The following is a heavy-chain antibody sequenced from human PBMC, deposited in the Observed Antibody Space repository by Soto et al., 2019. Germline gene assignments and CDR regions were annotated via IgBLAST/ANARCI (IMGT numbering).Heavy chain of an antibody. D-gene: IGHD6-6*01. J-gene: IGHJ4*02. CDR3: ARGYSGIAARGYFDY. CDR1: GGSISSSSYY. Sequence: SETLSLTCTVSGGSISSSSYYWGWIRQPPGKGLEWIGSIYYSGSTYYNPSLKSRVTISVDTSKNQFSLKLSSVTAADTAVYYCARGYSGIAARGYFDYWGQGTLVTVSS. CDR2: IYYSGST. V-gene: IGHV4-39*01.